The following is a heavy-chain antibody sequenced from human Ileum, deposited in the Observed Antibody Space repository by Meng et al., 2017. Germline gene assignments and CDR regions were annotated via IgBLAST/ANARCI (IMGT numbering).Heavy chain of an antibody. CDR3: ARENDNWNYFDY. V-gene: IGHV1-3*01. D-gene: IGHD1-1*01. J-gene: IGHJ4*02. Sequence: QVQLVQSGTDVKKVGDSVKVSCTASGYTFRNYPLHWVRQAPGQRPEWMGWINAGNGNIKISQKFQGRITITSYTSATAYMELSSLRSEDTAVYFCARENDNWNYFDYWGQGSLVTVSS. CDR2: INAGNGNI. CDR1: GYTFRNYP.